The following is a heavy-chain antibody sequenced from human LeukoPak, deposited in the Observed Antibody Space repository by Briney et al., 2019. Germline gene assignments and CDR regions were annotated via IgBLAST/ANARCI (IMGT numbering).Heavy chain of an antibody. CDR3: ATYLYCSGGSCYPT. J-gene: IGHJ5*02. CDR1: GGSFSGYY. D-gene: IGHD2-15*01. V-gene: IGHV4-34*01. Sequence: SETLSLTCAVYGGSFSGYYWSWIRQPPGKGLEWIGEINHSGSTNYNPSLKSRVTISVDTSKNQFSLKLSSVTAADTAVYYCATYLYCSGGSCYPTWGQGTLVTVSS. CDR2: INHSGST.